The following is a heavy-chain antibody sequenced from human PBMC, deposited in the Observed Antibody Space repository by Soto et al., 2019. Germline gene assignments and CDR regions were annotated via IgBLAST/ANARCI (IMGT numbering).Heavy chain of an antibody. Sequence: QVQLVESGGGVVQPGRSLRLSCAASGFTFSSYGMHWVRQAPGKGLEWVAVIWYDGSNKYYADSVKGRFTISRDNSKNALYLQMNSLRAEDTAVYYCARDAQYGQYGIDPWGQGTLVTVSS. D-gene: IGHD2-2*01. CDR1: GFTFSSYG. CDR3: ARDAQYGQYGIDP. V-gene: IGHV3-33*01. J-gene: IGHJ5*02. CDR2: IWYDGSNK.